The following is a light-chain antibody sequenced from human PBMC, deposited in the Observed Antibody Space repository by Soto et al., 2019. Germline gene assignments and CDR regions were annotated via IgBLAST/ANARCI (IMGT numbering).Light chain of an antibody. CDR1: QSLSSY. CDR2: AAS. Sequence: DIQMTQSPSSLSASVGDRVTITCRARQSLSSYLSWYQQEPGKAPKLLIYAASSLQSGVPSRFSGSGSGTDFPLTISSLQPEDFATYYCQRRYSTPPTFGHGTPLEIK. CDR3: QRRYSTPPT. V-gene: IGKV1-39*01. J-gene: IGKJ5*01.